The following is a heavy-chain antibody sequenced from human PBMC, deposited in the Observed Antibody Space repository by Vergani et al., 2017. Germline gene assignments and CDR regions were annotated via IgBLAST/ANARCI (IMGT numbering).Heavy chain of an antibody. D-gene: IGHD2-15*01. Sequence: QVQLVQSGAEVKKPGSSVKVSCKASGGTFSSYAISWVRQAPGQGLEWMGGIIPIFGTANYAQKFQGRVTITADESTSTAYMELSSLRSEDTSVYYCARDRAGYCSGGSCYSDFDYWGHGTLVTVSS. V-gene: IGHV1-69*01. CDR2: IIPIFGTA. J-gene: IGHJ4*01. CDR3: ARDRAGYCSGGSCYSDFDY. CDR1: GGTFSSYA.